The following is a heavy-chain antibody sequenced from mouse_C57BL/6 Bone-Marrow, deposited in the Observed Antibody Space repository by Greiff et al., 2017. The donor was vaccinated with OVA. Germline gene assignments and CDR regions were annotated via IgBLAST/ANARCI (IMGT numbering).Heavy chain of an antibody. CDR3: ARGAHFDY. Sequence: EVQVVESGGDLVKPGGSLKLSCAASGFTFSSYGMSWVRQTPDKRLEWVATISSGGSYTYYPDSVKGRFTISRDNAKNTLYLQMSSLKSEDTAMDYCARGAHFDYWGQGTTLTVSS. CDR1: GFTFSSYG. CDR2: ISSGGSYT. V-gene: IGHV5-6*01. J-gene: IGHJ2*01.